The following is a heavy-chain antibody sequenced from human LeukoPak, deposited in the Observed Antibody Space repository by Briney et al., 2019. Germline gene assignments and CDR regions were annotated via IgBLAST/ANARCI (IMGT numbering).Heavy chain of an antibody. CDR1: GGSISSSSYY. D-gene: IGHD3-22*01. Sequence: SETLSLTCTVSGGSISSSSYYWAWIRQPPGTGLEWNGYIYYSGSTYYNPSLKSRVTISVDTSKNQFSLKLSSVTAADTAVYYCARAPRRMIVVVKTHAFDIWGQGTMVTVSS. J-gene: IGHJ3*02. V-gene: IGHV4-61*05. CDR2: IYYSGST. CDR3: ARAPRRMIVVVKTHAFDI.